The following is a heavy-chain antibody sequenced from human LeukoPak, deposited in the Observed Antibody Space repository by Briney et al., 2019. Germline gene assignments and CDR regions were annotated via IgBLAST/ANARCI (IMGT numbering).Heavy chain of an antibody. Sequence: SLKVSCKASGGTFSSYAISWVRQAPGQGLEWMGGIIPIFGTANYAQKFQGRVTITTDESTSTAYMELSSLRSEDTAVYYCARAVLAVATIWEGFDYWGQGTLVTVSS. J-gene: IGHJ4*02. CDR1: GGTFSSYA. D-gene: IGHD5-24*01. CDR2: IIPIFGTA. CDR3: ARAVLAVATIWEGFDY. V-gene: IGHV1-69*05.